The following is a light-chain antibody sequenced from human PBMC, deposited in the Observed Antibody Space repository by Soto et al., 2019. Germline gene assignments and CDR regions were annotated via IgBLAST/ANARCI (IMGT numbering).Light chain of an antibody. Sequence: EIVLTQSPATLSSFPGDRVTLSCRASQYINTRLAWYQHRPGQAPRLLIYQTSIRAAGIPARFSASGTGTEFTLTITSLQPDDFATYYCQQYNSYPWTLGQGTKVDIK. J-gene: IGKJ1*01. V-gene: IGKV3D-15*01. CDR1: QYINTR. CDR3: QQYNSYPWT. CDR2: QTS.